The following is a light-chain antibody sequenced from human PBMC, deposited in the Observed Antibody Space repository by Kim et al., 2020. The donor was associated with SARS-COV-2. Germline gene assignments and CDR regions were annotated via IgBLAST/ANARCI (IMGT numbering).Light chain of an antibody. Sequence: SPGERATLSCRTSRSVAYSYLAWYQQKPGHAPRLLVYGASSRATGIPDRFSGSGSGTDFILTISRLEPEDFAVYYCQQYGTSPRYTFGQGTKLEI. V-gene: IGKV3-20*01. CDR2: GAS. J-gene: IGKJ2*01. CDR3: QQYGTSPRYT. CDR1: RSVAYSY.